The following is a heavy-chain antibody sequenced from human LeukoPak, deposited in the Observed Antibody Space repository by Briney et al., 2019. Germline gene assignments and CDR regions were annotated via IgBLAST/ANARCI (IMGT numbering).Heavy chain of an antibody. CDR3: ARDWSGSYYLSPYYFDY. Sequence: GGSLRLSCAASGFPFSGYWMSWVRQAPGKGLELVANIKQDGSEKYYVDPVKGRFTISRDNAKNSLYLQMNSLRAEDTAVYYCARDWSGSYYLSPYYFDYWGQGTLVTVSS. CDR2: IKQDGSEK. J-gene: IGHJ4*02. V-gene: IGHV3-7*01. CDR1: GFPFSGYW. D-gene: IGHD6-13*01.